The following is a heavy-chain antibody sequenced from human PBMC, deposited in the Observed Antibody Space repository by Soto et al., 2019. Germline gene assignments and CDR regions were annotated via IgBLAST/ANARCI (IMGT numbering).Heavy chain of an antibody. CDR1: GGTFSSYA. CDR2: IIPIFGTA. Sequence: GASVKVSCKASGGTFSSYAISWVRQAPGQGLEWMGGIIPIFGTANYAQKFQGRVTITADKSTSTAYMELSSLRSEDTAVYYCARGEWELLTYYYYYGMDVWGQGTTVTVSS. J-gene: IGHJ6*02. CDR3: ARGEWELLTYYYYYGMDV. V-gene: IGHV1-69*06. D-gene: IGHD1-26*01.